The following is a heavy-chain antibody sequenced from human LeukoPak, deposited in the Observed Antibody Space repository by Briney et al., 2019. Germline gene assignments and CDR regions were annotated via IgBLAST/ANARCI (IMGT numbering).Heavy chain of an antibody. V-gene: IGHV3-30*02. CDR1: GFTFSSYG. CDR3: AKDTVPGFLEWSYYYYMDV. CDR2: IRNDGSNK. D-gene: IGHD3-3*01. J-gene: IGHJ6*03. Sequence: GGSLRLSCAASGFTFSSYGMHWVRQAPGKGLEWVAFIRNDGSNKYYADSVKGRFTISRDNSKNTLYLQMNSLRAEDTAVYYCAKDTVPGFLEWSYYYYMDVWGKGTTVTVSS.